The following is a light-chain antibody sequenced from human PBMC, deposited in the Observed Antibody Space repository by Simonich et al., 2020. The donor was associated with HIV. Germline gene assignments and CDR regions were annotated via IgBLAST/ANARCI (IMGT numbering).Light chain of an antibody. CDR1: QSVLNSSKNKRL. CDR3: QQYYITPHT. CDR2: WAS. Sequence: DIVMTQSPDSLAVSVGERATINCKSSQSVLNSSKNKRLVAWYQQKPGQSPKLLIYWASIRESGVPDRFSGSGSGTAFTLTISSLQAEDVAVYYCQQYYITPHTFGQGTKVEIK. V-gene: IGKV4-1*01. J-gene: IGKJ1*01.